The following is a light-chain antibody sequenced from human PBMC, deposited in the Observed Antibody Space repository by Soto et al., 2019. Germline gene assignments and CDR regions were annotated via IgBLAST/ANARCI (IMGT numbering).Light chain of an antibody. CDR3: QQYDNLPLT. Sequence: DIQMTQSPSSLSASVGDRVTITCQASHDITNYLNWYQHKPGKAPKLLIYGASNLETGVPSRFSGSGSGTDFSFTISSLQPEDIATYYCQQYDNLPLTFGGGTKVDIK. CDR2: GAS. CDR1: HDITNY. J-gene: IGKJ4*01. V-gene: IGKV1-33*01.